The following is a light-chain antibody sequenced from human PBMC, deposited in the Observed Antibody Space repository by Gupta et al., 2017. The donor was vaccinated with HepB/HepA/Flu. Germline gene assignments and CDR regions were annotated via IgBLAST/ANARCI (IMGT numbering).Light chain of an antibody. CDR3: NSRDSSGNLVV. Sequence: SSELTLDPAVSVALGQTVRITCQGDSLRSYYASWYQQKPGQAPVLVIYGKNNRPSGIPDRFSGSSSGNTASLTITGAQAEDEADYYCNSRDSSGNLVVFGGGTKLTVL. CDR1: SLRSYY. V-gene: IGLV3-19*01. CDR2: GKN. J-gene: IGLJ2*01.